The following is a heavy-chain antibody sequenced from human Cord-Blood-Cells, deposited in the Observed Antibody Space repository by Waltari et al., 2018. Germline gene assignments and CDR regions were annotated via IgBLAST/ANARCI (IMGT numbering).Heavy chain of an antibody. CDR2: IYYSGST. V-gene: IGHV4-39*01. Sequence: QLQLQESGPGLVKPSETLSLTCTVSGGSLSSSSYYRGWTRQPPGKGRGWIGSIYYSGSTYYNPSLKSRVTISVDTSKNQFSLKLSSVTAADTAVYYCARDYSNYWFDPWGQGTLVTVSS. J-gene: IGHJ5*02. CDR1: GGSLSSSSYY. D-gene: IGHD4-4*01. CDR3: ARDYSNYWFDP.